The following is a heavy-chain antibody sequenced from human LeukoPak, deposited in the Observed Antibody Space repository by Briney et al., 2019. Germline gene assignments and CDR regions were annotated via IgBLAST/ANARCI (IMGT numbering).Heavy chain of an antibody. CDR3: ARGKKSRIAAATFVVYYYYGMDV. CDR1: GFTFSNAW. D-gene: IGHD6-13*01. Sequence: GGSLRLSCAASGFTFSNAWMTWVRQIPGKGLEWVGRIKSKTDGGTTDYAAPVKGIFTISRDDSKNMLYLQMNSLRAEDTAVYYCARGKKSRIAAATFVVYYYYGMDVWGQGTTVTVSS. J-gene: IGHJ6*02. CDR2: IKSKTDGGTT. V-gene: IGHV3-15*01.